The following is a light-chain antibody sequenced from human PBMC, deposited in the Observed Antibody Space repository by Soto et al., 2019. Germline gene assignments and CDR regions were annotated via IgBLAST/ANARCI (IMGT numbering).Light chain of an antibody. V-gene: IGLV2-14*01. CDR1: SSDVGGYDY. Sequence: QSALTQPASVSGSPGQSITISCTGTSSDVGGYDYVSWYQQYPGQAPKLMIYEVTNRPSGVSNRFSGSKSGNTASLTISGLQAEDEADYYCCSYAGSYTFVFGTGTQLTVL. J-gene: IGLJ1*01. CDR2: EVT. CDR3: CSYAGSYTFV.